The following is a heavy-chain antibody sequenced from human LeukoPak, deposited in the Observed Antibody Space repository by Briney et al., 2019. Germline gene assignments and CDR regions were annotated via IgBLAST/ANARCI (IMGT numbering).Heavy chain of an antibody. D-gene: IGHD3-10*01. CDR3: ARDDAWLRFGE. Sequence: APVKISCKASGYTFTSYYMHWVRQAPGQGLEWMGIINPSGGSTNYAQKFQGRVAMTRDMSTSTVYMELSSLRSEDTAVYYCARDDAWLRFGEWSQGTLVTVSS. V-gene: IGHV1-46*01. J-gene: IGHJ4*02. CDR1: GYTFTSYY. CDR2: INPSGGST.